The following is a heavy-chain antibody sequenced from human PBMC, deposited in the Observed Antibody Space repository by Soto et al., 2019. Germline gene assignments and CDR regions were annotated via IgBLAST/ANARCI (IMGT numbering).Heavy chain of an antibody. CDR2: IHYSGST. Sequence: QVQLQESGPGLVKPSETLSLICTVSGVSISDYYWSWIRQPPGKGLEWIGYIHYSGSTDYDPSLRSRVTISVDTSKNQFSPELTSVTATDTAVYYCARDFGRHCSSTRCDPFYFDSWGQGTLVTVSS. V-gene: IGHV4-59*01. D-gene: IGHD2-2*01. CDR1: GVSISDYY. J-gene: IGHJ4*02. CDR3: ARDFGRHCSSTRCDPFYFDS.